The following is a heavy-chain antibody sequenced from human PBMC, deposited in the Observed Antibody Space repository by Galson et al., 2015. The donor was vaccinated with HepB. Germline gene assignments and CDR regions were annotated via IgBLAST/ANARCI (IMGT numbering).Heavy chain of an antibody. CDR2: ISGSGGST. CDR1: GFTFSSYA. Sequence: SLRLSCAASGFTFSSYAMSWVRQAPGKGLEWVSAISGSGGSTYYADSVKGRFTISRDNSKNTLYLQMNSLRAEDTAVYYCAKGESVRGVISWDAFDYWGQGTLVTVSS. D-gene: IGHD3-10*01. V-gene: IGHV3-23*01. CDR3: AKGESVRGVISWDAFDY. J-gene: IGHJ4*02.